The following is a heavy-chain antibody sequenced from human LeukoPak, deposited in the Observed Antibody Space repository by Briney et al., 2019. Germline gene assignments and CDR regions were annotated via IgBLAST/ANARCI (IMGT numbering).Heavy chain of an antibody. D-gene: IGHD1-1*01. J-gene: IGHJ3*02. CDR2: IYSGGST. Sequence: HSGGSLRLSCAASGFTVSSNYMTWVRQAPGKGLEWVSLIYSGGSTSHADSVRGRFTISRDNSKNTLYLQMNSLRAEDTAVYYCARIETVADAFDIWGQGTLVTVSS. CDR1: GFTVSSNY. CDR3: ARIETVADAFDI. V-gene: IGHV3-66*01.